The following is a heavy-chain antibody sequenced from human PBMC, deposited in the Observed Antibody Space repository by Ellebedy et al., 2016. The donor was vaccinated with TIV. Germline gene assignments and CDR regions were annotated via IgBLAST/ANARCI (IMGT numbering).Heavy chain of an antibody. CDR3: ATSNKAETHDAFDI. V-gene: IGHV1-69*04. CDR2: IIPILGIA. Sequence: ASVKVSCKASGGTFTSYAISWVRQAPGQGLEWMGRIIPILGIANYAQKFQGRVTIIADKSTSTAYMELSSLRSEDTAVYYCATSNKAETHDAFDIWGQGIKVTVSS. D-gene: IGHD1/OR15-1a*01. CDR1: GGTFTSYA. J-gene: IGHJ3*02.